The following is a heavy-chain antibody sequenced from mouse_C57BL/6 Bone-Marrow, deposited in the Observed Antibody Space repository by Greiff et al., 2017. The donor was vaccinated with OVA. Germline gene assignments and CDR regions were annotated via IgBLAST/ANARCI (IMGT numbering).Heavy chain of an antibody. CDR1: GFTFSDYY. D-gene: IGHD1-1*01. CDR2: ISNGGGST. Sequence: EVQLVESGGGLVQPGGSLKLSCAASGFTFSDYYMYWVRQTPEKRLEWVAYISNGGGSTYYPDTVKGRFTISRDNAKNTLYLQMSRLKSEDTAMYYCASSVVAPPYYDAMDYWGQGTSVTVSS. CDR3: ASSVVAPPYYDAMDY. V-gene: IGHV5-12*01. J-gene: IGHJ4*01.